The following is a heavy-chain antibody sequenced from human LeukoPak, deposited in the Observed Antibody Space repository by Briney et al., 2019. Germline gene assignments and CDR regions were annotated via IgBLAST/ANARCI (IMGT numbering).Heavy chain of an antibody. V-gene: IGHV4-61*02. CDR1: GGSISSGSYY. J-gene: IGHJ4*02. CDR3: AREGGGYYYGSGSYISY. Sequence: SETLSLTCTVSGGSISSGSYYWSWIRQPAGTGLEWIGRIYTSGSTNYNPSLKSRVTISVDTSKNQFSLKLSSVTAADTAVYYCAREGGGYYYGSGSYISYWGQGTLVTVSS. D-gene: IGHD3-10*01. CDR2: IYTSGST.